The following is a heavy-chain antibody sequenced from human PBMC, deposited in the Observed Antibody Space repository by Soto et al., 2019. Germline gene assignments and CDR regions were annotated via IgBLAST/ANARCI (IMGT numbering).Heavy chain of an antibody. CDR1: GFTFSSYV. CDR2: IWFDGSNK. J-gene: IGHJ1*01. Sequence: QVQLVESGGGVVQPWTSLRVSCAASGFTFSSYVMHWVRQSPGKGLEWVAVIWFDGSNKYYSDSVRGRFTISRDNSKNTLYLQMNNRRADDTAVYLCARDSGGDYPDFWGQGTLVTVSS. V-gene: IGHV3-33*01. D-gene: IGHD2-21*02. CDR3: ARDSGGDYPDF.